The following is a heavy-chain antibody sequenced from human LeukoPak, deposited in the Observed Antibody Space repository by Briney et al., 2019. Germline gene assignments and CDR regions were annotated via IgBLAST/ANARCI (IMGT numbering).Heavy chain of an antibody. J-gene: IGHJ4*02. V-gene: IGHV4-4*07. D-gene: IGHD5-18*01. Sequence: SETLSLTCTVSGGSISSYYWSWIRQPAGKGLEWIGRIYTSGSTNYNPSLKSRVTMSVDTSKNQFFLKLSSVTAADTAVYYCARGTDTAMDAPFDYWGQGTLVTVSS. CDR1: GGSISSYY. CDR3: ARGTDTAMDAPFDY. CDR2: IYTSGST.